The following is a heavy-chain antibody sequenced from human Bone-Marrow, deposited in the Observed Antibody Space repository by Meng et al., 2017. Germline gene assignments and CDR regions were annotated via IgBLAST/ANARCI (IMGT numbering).Heavy chain of an antibody. V-gene: IGHV4-59*01. D-gene: IGHD6-6*01. CDR3: ARAIATRPDVFDY. CDR1: SGSINSYF. Sequence: QVHLWVSGPGWVNPPENLSLPCTVSSGSINSYFWSWIRQPPGKGPEWIGYISYSGSTNYNPSLKRRVTISVDTSKNQFSLKLSSVTAADTAVYYCARAIATRPDVFDYWGQGTLVTVSS. J-gene: IGHJ4*02. CDR2: ISYSGST.